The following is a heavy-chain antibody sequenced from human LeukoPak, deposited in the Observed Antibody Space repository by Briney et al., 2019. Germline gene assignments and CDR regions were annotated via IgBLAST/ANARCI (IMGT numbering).Heavy chain of an antibody. J-gene: IGHJ4*02. D-gene: IGHD3-22*01. V-gene: IGHV4-4*02. CDR3: ANLRDYDSSDSISGGWDY. CDR2: IYHSGST. CDR1: GGSITSYY. Sequence: PSETLSLTCTVSGGSITSYYWNWVRQPPGKGLEWIGEIYHSGSTNYNPSLKSRVTISVDKSKNQFSLKVSSVTAADTAVYYCANLRDYDSSDSISGGWDYWGQGTLVTVSS.